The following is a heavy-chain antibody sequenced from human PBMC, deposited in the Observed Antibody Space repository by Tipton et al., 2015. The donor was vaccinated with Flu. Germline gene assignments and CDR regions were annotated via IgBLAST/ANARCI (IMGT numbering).Heavy chain of an antibody. V-gene: IGHV4-4*07. Sequence: TLSLTCTVSGGSISSYYWSWIRQPAGKGLEWIGRIYTSGSTNYNPSLKSRDTISVDTSKNQFSLKLSSVTAADTAVYYCARDQRGRGWFGEPEMYYFDYWGQGTLVTVSS. CDR2: IYTSGST. D-gene: IGHD3-10*01. CDR3: ARDQRGRGWFGEPEMYYFDY. J-gene: IGHJ4*02. CDR1: GGSISSYY.